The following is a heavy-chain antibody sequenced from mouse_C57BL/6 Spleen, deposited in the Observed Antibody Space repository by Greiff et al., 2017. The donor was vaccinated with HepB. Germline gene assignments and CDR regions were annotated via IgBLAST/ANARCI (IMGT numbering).Heavy chain of an antibody. CDR3: ARRGLRQDYFDY. V-gene: IGHV5-6*01. J-gene: IGHJ2*01. D-gene: IGHD2-4*01. CDR2: ISSGGSYT. CDR1: GFTFSSYG. Sequence: EVQGVESGGDLVKPGGSLKLSCAASGFTFSSYGMSWVRQTPDKRLEWVATISSGGSYTYYPDSVKGRFTISRDNAKNTLYLQMSSLKSEDTAMYYCARRGLRQDYFDYWGQGTTLTVSS.